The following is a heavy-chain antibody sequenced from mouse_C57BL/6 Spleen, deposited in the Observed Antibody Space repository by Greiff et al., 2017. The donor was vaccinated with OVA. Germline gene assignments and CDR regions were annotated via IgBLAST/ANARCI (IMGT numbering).Heavy chain of an antibody. Sequence: QVQLQQPGTELVKPGASVKLSCKASGYTFTSYWMHWVKPRPGQGLEWIGNINPSNGGTTYNEKFKSQATLTVDKSSSTAYMPLSSLTSEDSAVYYCARRIPYYYGSSYGYYAMDYWGQGTSVTVSS. V-gene: IGHV1-53*01. CDR2: INPSNGGT. D-gene: IGHD1-1*01. CDR3: ARRIPYYYGSSYGYYAMDY. J-gene: IGHJ4*01. CDR1: GYTFTSYW.